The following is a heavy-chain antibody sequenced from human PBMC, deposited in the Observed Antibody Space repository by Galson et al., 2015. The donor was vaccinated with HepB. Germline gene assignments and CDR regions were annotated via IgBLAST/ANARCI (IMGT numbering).Heavy chain of an antibody. D-gene: IGHD3-16*02. Sequence: SLRLSCAASGFTFSVYSLHWVRQAPGKGLEWVALVSYDGSNKYYAYSVKGRFTISRDNSKNTLYLQMNSLRPEDTAVYYCARDPVSMITFGGLIVPFFDSWGQGTLVTVSS. J-gene: IGHJ4*02. CDR1: GFTFSVYS. V-gene: IGHV3-30-3*01. CDR3: ARDPVSMITFGGLIVPFFDS. CDR2: VSYDGSNK.